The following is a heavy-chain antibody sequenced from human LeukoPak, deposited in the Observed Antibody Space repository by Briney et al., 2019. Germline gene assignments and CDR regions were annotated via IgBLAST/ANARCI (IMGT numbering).Heavy chain of an antibody. CDR2: IYHSGST. D-gene: IGHD3-10*01. V-gene: IGHV4-38-2*02. CDR3: ARSGGSGSYPHDGSSYYYYGMDV. CDR1: GYSISSGYY. J-gene: IGHJ6*02. Sequence: PSETLSLTCTVSGYSISSGYYWGWIRQPPGKGLEWIGSIYHSGSTYYNPSLKSRVTISVDTSKNQFSLKLSSVTAADTAVYYCARSGGSGSYPHDGSSYYYYGMDVWGQGTTVTVSS.